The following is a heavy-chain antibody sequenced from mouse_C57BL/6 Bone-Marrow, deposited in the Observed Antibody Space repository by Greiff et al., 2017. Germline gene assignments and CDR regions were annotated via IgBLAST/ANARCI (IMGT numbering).Heavy chain of an antibody. CDR2: IDPNSCGT. CDR3: ARTYYSNPYAMDY. Sequence: VQLQQPGAELVKPGASVKLSCKASGYTFTSYWMHWVKQRPGRGLEWIGRIDPNSCGTKYNENVKSKATLTVDKPSSTAYMQLSSLTSEDSAVYYCARTYYSNPYAMDYWGQGTSVTVSS. V-gene: IGHV1-72*01. J-gene: IGHJ4*01. D-gene: IGHD2-5*01. CDR1: GYTFTSYW.